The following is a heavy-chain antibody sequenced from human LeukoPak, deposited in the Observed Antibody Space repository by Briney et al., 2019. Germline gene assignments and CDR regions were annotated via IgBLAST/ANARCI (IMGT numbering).Heavy chain of an antibody. CDR1: GGSISSYY. CDR2: IYTSGST. CDR3: ARDQKSSSWYGQIDY. J-gene: IGHJ4*02. Sequence: SETLSLTCTVSGGSISSYYWSWIRQPAGKGLEWIGRIYTSGSTNYNPSLKSRVTMSVDTSKNQFSLKLSSVTAADTAVYYCARDQKSSSWYGQIDYWGQGTLVTVSS. V-gene: IGHV4-4*07. D-gene: IGHD6-13*01.